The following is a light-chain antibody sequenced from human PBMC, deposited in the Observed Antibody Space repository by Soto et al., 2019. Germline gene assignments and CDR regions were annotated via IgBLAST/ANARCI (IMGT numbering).Light chain of an antibody. CDR1: SSDVGGYNY. V-gene: IGLV2-14*01. CDR3: SSYTSTNSWV. CDR2: DVS. J-gene: IGLJ3*02. Sequence: QSALTQSASVSGSPGQSITISRTGTSSDVGGYNYVSWYQQHPGKAPKLIIYDVSNRPSGVSTRFSGSKSGNTASLTISGLQAEDEADYSCSSYTSTNSWVFGGGTQLTVL.